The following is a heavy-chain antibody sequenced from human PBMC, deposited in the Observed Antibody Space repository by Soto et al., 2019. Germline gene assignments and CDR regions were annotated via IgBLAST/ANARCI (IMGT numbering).Heavy chain of an antibody. D-gene: IGHD3-22*01. CDR1: GGSISSGGYY. V-gene: IGHV4-31*03. CDR3: AGGYSSGYYPFDY. J-gene: IGHJ4*02. Sequence: KPSETLSLTCTVSGGSISSGGYYWSWIRQHPGKGLEWIGYIYYSGSTYYNPSLKSRVTISVDTSKNQFSLKLGAVTAADTAVYYCAGGYSSGYYPFDYWSQGTLVTVSS. CDR2: IYYSGST.